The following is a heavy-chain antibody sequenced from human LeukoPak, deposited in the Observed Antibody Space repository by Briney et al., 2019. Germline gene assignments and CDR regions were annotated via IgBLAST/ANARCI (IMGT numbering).Heavy chain of an antibody. CDR3: ARGEYYDFWSGYSH. Sequence: GGSLRLSCAASGFTFSSYGMHWVSQAPGKGLEWVAVIWYDGSNKYYADSVKGRFTISRDNSKNTLYLQMNSLRAEDTAVYYCARGEYYDFWSGYSHWDQGTLVTVSS. D-gene: IGHD3-3*01. CDR2: IWYDGSNK. J-gene: IGHJ4*02. CDR1: GFTFSSYG. V-gene: IGHV3-33*01.